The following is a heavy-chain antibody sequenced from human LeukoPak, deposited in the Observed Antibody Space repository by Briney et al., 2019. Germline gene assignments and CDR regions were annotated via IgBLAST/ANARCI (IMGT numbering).Heavy chain of an antibody. CDR2: IYSGGST. CDR1: GFTVSSNY. V-gene: IGHV3-53*01. D-gene: IGHD1-26*01. CDR3: ARSWELLVFDP. J-gene: IGHJ5*02. Sequence: GGSLRLSCAASGFTVSSNYMSWVRQAPGKGLGWVSVIYSGGSTYYADSVKGRFTISRDNSKNTLYLQMNSLRAEDTAVYYCARSWELLVFDPWGQGTLVTVSS.